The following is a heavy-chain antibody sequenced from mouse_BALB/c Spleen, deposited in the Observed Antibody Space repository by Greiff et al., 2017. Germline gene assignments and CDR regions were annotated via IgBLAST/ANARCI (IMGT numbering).Heavy chain of an antibody. J-gene: IGHJ2*01. CDR3: AIRFFDY. CDR1: GYTFTSYY. Sequence: VQLQQPGAELVKPGASVKLSCKASGYTFTSYYMYWVKQRPGQGLEWIGGINPSTGYTEYNQKFKDKATLTADKSSSTAYMQLSSLTSEDSAVYYCAIRFFDYWGQGTTLTVSS. D-gene: IGHD1-1*01. CDR2: INPSTGYT. V-gene: IGHV1S81*02.